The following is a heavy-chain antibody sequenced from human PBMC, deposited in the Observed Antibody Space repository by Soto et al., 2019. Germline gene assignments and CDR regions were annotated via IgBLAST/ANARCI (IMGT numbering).Heavy chain of an antibody. CDR1: GFTFTTYG. CDR3: AKDLGFRYFDWFFDY. V-gene: IGHV3-30*18. D-gene: IGHD3-9*01. Sequence: GGSLRLSCAASGFTFTTYGMHWVRQAPGKGLEWVTVISYDGSNKYYADSVKGRFTISRDNSKNTLYLQMNSLRAEDTAVYYCAKDLGFRYFDWFFDYWGQGTLVTVSS. CDR2: ISYDGSNK. J-gene: IGHJ4*02.